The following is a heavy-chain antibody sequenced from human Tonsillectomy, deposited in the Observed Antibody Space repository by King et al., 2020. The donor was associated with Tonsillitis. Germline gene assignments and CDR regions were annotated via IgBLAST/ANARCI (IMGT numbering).Heavy chain of an antibody. CDR2: IWYDGSDK. D-gene: IGHD6-19*01. V-gene: IGHV3-33*03. CDR3: AKDESWLPAQNWFDP. Sequence: QLVQSGGGVVQPGRSLRLSCAASGFTFSSYGMHWVRRAPGKGLEWVAFIWYDGSDKYYADSVKGRFTISRDNFKNTLYLQMKNLRGEDTAVYYCAKDESWLPAQNWFDPWGQGTLVTVSS. J-gene: IGHJ5*02. CDR1: GFTFSSYG.